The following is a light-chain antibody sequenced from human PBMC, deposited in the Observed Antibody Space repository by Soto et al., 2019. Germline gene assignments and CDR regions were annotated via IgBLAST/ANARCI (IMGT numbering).Light chain of an antibody. CDR3: HQRQYWPPIT. V-gene: IGKV3-11*01. CDR1: LSVSVY. CDR2: DAS. J-gene: IGKJ5*01. Sequence: VVLTQSPATLSLSPGQRATLSCRTSLSVSVYLDWYQQTPGQAPRLLISDASNRATGIPARFSGSGSGTDFTLTISSLEPEDFAVYDCHQRQYWPPITFGQGTRLEIK.